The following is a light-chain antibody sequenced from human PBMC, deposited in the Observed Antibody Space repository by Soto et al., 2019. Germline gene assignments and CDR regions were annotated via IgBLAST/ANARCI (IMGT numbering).Light chain of an antibody. CDR3: QSYDSSLSGSLV. V-gene: IGLV1-40*01. Sequence: QPVLTQPPSVSGAPGQRVTISCTGSSSSIGAGYDVHWYQQLPGTAPKLLLYGNSNRPSGVPDRFSGSKSGTSASLAITGLQAEDEADYYCQSYDSSLSGSLVFGTGTKLTVL. CDR2: GNS. J-gene: IGLJ1*01. CDR1: SSSIGAGYD.